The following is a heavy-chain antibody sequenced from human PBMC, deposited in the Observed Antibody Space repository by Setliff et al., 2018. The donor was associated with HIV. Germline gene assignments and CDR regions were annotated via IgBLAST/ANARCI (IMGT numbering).Heavy chain of an antibody. CDR2: IYYSGTT. CDR3: ARGNSGWSSFDY. Sequence: SETLSLTCTVSGDSVSSASYYWSWIRQPPGKGLEWIGYIYYSGTTHYNPSLKSRLTISADTSKNRFSLNLSSVTAADTAVYYCARGNSGWSSFDYWGQGTLVTVSS. V-gene: IGHV4-61*01. D-gene: IGHD6-19*01. J-gene: IGHJ4*02. CDR1: GDSVSSASYY.